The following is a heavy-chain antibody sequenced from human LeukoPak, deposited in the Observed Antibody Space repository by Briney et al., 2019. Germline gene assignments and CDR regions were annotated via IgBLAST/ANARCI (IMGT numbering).Heavy chain of an antibody. V-gene: IGHV3-30-3*01. D-gene: IGHD2-21*01. CDR1: GFTFSSYA. CDR2: ISYDGSNK. CDR3: ARGYSEEDYFDY. J-gene: IGHJ4*02. Sequence: GGSLRLSCAASGFTFSSYAMHWVRQAPGKGLEWVAVISYDGSNKYYADSVKGQFTISRDNSKNTLYLQMNSLRAEDTAVYYCARGYSEEDYFDYWGQGTLVTVSS.